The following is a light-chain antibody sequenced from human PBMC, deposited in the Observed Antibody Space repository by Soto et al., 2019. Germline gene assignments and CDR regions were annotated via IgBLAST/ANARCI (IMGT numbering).Light chain of an antibody. Sequence: EIVLTQSPGTLSLSPGEEATLSCRASQSVSGNLAWYQQRPGQVPRLLLYRASARAAGIPDRVSGSGFETDYTLTIRSLAPEDFAVYYCQQYGRSPWAFGHGTQVEI. V-gene: IGKV3-20*01. CDR3: QQYGRSPWA. CDR2: RAS. CDR1: QSVSGN. J-gene: IGKJ1*01.